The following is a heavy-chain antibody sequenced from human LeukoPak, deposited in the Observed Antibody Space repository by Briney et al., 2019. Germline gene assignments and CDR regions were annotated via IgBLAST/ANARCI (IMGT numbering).Heavy chain of an antibody. D-gene: IGHD4-17*01. CDR2: ISSSGSTI. J-gene: IGHJ3*01. Sequence: GGSLRLSCAASGFTFSSYEMNWVRQAPGKGLEWISYISSSGSTIYYADSVKGRFTISRDNAKNSLYLQMNSLRAEDTAIYYCARGVTIGGPWGQGTMVTVSS. CDR3: ARGVTIGGP. V-gene: IGHV3-48*03. CDR1: GFTFSSYE.